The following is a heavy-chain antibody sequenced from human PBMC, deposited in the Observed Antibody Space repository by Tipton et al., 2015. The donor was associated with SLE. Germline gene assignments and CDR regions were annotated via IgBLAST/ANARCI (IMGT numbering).Heavy chain of an antibody. D-gene: IGHD3-10*01. CDR2: IRYDDTIK. CDR1: GFTFSSYC. CDR3: ARDILWFGELDAFDI. V-gene: IGHV3-30*02. J-gene: IGHJ3*02. Sequence: SLRLSCAASGFTFSSYCMHWVRQAPGKGLEWVAFIRYDDTIKYYADSVKGRFTISRDNSKNTLYLQMNSLRAEDTAVYYCARDILWFGELDAFDIWGQGTMVTVSS.